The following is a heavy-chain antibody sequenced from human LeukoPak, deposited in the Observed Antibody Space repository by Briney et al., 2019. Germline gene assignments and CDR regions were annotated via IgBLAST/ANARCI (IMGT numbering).Heavy chain of an antibody. D-gene: IGHD1-1*01. CDR3: ARRGPIPTGHCFDS. V-gene: IGHV3-23*01. CDR2: ISASGASS. Sequence: GGSLRLSCAASGFTFSSYALSWVRQAPGKGLEWVSAISASGASSFYADSVEGRFSISRDSSKATLYLQINSLRTEDTAIYFCARRGPIPTGHCFDSWGQGTLVTVSS. J-gene: IGHJ4*02. CDR1: GFTFSSYA.